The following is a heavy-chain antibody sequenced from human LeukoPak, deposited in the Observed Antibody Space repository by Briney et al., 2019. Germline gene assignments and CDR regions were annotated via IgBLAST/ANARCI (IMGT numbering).Heavy chain of an antibody. D-gene: IGHD3-10*01. CDR3: ARDSSMLRGPLVIYYFDF. J-gene: IGHJ4*02. Sequence: PGGSLRLSCATSGFSFSSYAMSWVRQAPGKGLEWVSAMSSSDDGRYYAASVRGRFTISRDTSRSTLYLQMNSLRAEDAAVYYCARDSSMLRGPLVIYYFDFWGQGTLVTVSS. CDR2: MSSSDDGR. V-gene: IGHV3-23*01. CDR1: GFSFSSYA.